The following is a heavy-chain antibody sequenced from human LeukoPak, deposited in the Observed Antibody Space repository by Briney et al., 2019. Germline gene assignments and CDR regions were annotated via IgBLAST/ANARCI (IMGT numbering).Heavy chain of an antibody. V-gene: IGHV1-69*13. CDR1: GGTFSSYA. CDR2: IIPIFGTA. J-gene: IGHJ4*02. D-gene: IGHD6-13*01. Sequence: SVKASCKASGGTFSSYAISWVRQAPGQGLEWMGGIIPIFGTANYAQKFQGRVTITADESTSTAYMELSSLRSEDTAVYYCARGPLDGGSAAGDDYWGQGTLVTVSS. CDR3: ARGPLDGGSAAGDDY.